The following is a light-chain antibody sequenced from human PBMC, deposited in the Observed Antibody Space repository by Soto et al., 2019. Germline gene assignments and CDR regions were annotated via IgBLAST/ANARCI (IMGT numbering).Light chain of an antibody. Sequence: QSVLTQPPSASGSPGQSVTISCTGTSSDVGGYNYVSWYQQHQGKAPKLMIYEVTKRPSGVPDRFSGSKSGNTASLTVSGLQAEDEADYYCSSFGGSNNLVFGGGTKLTVL. V-gene: IGLV2-8*01. CDR2: EVT. J-gene: IGLJ3*02. CDR1: SSDVGGYNY. CDR3: SSFGGSNNLV.